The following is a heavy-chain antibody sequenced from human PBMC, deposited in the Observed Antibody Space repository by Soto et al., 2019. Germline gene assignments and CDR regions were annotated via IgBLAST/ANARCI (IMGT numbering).Heavy chain of an antibody. CDR2: ISAYNGNT. D-gene: IGHD3-16*01. V-gene: IGHV1-18*01. J-gene: IGHJ4*02. CDR3: ARGGNPIDY. Sequence: QVQLVQSGAEVKKPGASVKVSCKASGYTFTNFGISWVRQAPGQGLEWMGWISAYNGNTNHAQNFQGRVTMTTATSPSTAYMELSGLRSDDTAVYYCARGGNPIDYWGQGTLVTVSS. CDR1: GYTFTNFG.